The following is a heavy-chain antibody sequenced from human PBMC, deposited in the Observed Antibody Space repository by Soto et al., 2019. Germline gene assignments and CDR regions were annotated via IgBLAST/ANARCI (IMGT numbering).Heavy chain of an antibody. J-gene: IGHJ3*02. V-gene: IGHV3-30*18. CDR1: GFTFSSYG. D-gene: IGHD4-17*01. Sequence: GGSLRLSCAASGFTFSSYGMHWVRQAPGKGLEWVAVISYDGSNKYYADSVKGRFTISRDNSKNTLYLQMNSLRAEDTAVYYCAKLYSGDYLRNDAFDIWGQGTMVTVSS. CDR2: ISYDGSNK. CDR3: AKLYSGDYLRNDAFDI.